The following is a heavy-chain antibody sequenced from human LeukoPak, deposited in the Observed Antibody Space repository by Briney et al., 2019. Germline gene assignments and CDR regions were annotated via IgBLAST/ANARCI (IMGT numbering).Heavy chain of an antibody. D-gene: IGHD3-3*01. Sequence: SETLSLTCTVSGGSISSGSYYWSWIRQPARKGLEWIGRIYTSESTNYNPSLKSRVTISVDTSKNQFSLKLSSVTAADTAVYYCARDRLEWLLGLDPWGQGTLVTVSS. CDR1: GGSISSGSYY. V-gene: IGHV4-61*02. CDR3: ARDRLEWLLGLDP. CDR2: IYTSEST. J-gene: IGHJ5*02.